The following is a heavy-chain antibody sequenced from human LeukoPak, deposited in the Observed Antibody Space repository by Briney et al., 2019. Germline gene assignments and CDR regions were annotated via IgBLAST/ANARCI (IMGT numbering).Heavy chain of an antibody. J-gene: IGHJ4*02. CDR2: IYHSGST. CDR1: GYSINNDYY. V-gene: IGHV4-38-2*02. Sequence: PSETLSLTCTVSGYSINNDYYWGWIRQPPGKGLEWIGSIYHSGSTYYNPSLKSRVTISVDRTKNQFSLTLSSVTAADTAVYYCARGRYNYALEDYFDYWGQGTLVTVSS. CDR3: ARGRYNYALEDYFDY. D-gene: IGHD5-18*01.